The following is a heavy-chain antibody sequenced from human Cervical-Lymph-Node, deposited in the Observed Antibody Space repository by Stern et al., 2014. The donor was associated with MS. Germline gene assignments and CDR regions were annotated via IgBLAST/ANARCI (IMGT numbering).Heavy chain of an antibody. Sequence: VQLVESGPGLLKPSETLSLTCTVSSGSFNNYYWSWIRQPPGKGLEWIGFVYHSGSTNYNPSLKSRVTISLDTSKTQFSLNLYSVTAADTAVYFCARTSGSSFYYYGMDVWGQGTTVTVSS. CDR1: SGSFNNYY. CDR3: ARTSGSSFYYYGMDV. J-gene: IGHJ6*02. CDR2: VYHSGST. V-gene: IGHV4-59*01. D-gene: IGHD1-26*01.